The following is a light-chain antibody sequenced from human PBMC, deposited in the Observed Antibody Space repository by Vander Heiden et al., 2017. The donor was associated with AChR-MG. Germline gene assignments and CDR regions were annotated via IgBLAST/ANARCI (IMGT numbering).Light chain of an antibody. CDR3: LQVQAYPLT. Sequence: DIQLTQSPSFLSASVGDRVTITCRASQGIRSYLAWYQQKPGKTPNLLIYSASTLQSGVPSRFSGSGSGTEFTLAISSLQPEDFATYYCLQVQAYPLTFGGGTKVEIK. CDR1: QGIRSY. J-gene: IGKJ4*01. CDR2: SAS. V-gene: IGKV1-9*01.